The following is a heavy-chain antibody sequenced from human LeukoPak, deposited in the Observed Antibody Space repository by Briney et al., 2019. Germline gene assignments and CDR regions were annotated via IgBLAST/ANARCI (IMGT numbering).Heavy chain of an antibody. D-gene: IGHD3-22*01. CDR3: ANIALHYYNTSGSIDY. CDR1: GFTVSNNY. V-gene: IGHV3-23*01. J-gene: IGHJ4*02. CDR2: ISGSGGST. Sequence: PGGSLRLSCAASGFTVSNNYMTWVRQAPGKGLEWVSAISGSGGSTYYADSVKGRFTISRDNSKNTLYLQMNSLRAEDTAVYYCANIALHYYNTSGSIDYWGQGTLVTVSS.